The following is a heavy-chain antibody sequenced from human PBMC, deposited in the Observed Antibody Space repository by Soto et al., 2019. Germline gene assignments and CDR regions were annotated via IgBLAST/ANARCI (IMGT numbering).Heavy chain of an antibody. CDR3: ARSGQESSGWYGFDY. CDR1: GGSISSGGYS. V-gene: IGHV4-30-2*01. D-gene: IGHD6-19*01. CDR2: IYHSGST. J-gene: IGHJ4*02. Sequence: SETLSLTCAVSGGSISSGGYSWSWIRQPPGKGLEWIGYIYHSGSTYYNPSLKSRVTISVDRSKNQFSLKLSSVTAADTAVYYCARSGQESSGWYGFDYWGQGTLVTVSS.